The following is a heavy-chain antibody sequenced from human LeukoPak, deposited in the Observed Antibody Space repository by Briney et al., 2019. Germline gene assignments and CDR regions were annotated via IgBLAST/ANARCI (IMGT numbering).Heavy chain of an antibody. J-gene: IGHJ4*02. V-gene: IGHV3-23*01. D-gene: IGHD6-13*01. CDR2: ISGSGAYT. CDR1: GFTFSNYA. Sequence: QAGGSLRLSCAASGFTFSNYAMSWVRQAPGKGLEWVSGISGSGAYTYHADSVKGRFIISRDNSKNTLYLQMNGLRAEDTAVYYCARVAEAAAFDYWGQGTLVTVSS. CDR3: ARVAEAAAFDY.